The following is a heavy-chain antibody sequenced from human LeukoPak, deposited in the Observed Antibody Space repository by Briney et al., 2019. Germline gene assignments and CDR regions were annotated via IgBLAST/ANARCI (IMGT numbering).Heavy chain of an antibody. V-gene: IGHV1-2*02. Sequence: GASVTVSCKASGYTFTGYYMHWVRQAPGQGLEWMGWINPNSGGTNYAQKFQGRVTMTRDTSINTAYMEMSRLRLDDTAVFYCATSKGYFYDTSGLLAWGQGTLVTVSS. CDR3: ATSKGYFYDTSGLLA. CDR1: GYTFTGYY. D-gene: IGHD3-22*01. CDR2: INPNSGGT. J-gene: IGHJ4*02.